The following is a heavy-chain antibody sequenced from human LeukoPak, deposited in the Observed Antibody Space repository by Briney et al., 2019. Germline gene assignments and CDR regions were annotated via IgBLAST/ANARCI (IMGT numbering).Heavy chain of an antibody. D-gene: IGHD6-19*01. CDR3: AREAIAVAGTVSLYYYYYYMDV. CDR1: GYTFTSYG. V-gene: IGHV1-18*01. CDR2: ISAYNGNT. J-gene: IGHJ6*03. Sequence: ASVKVSCKASGYTFTSYGISWVRQAPGQGLEWMGWISAYNGNTNYAQKLQGRVTMTTDTSTSTAYMELRSLRSDDTAVYYCAREAIAVAGTVSLYYYYYYMDVWGKGTTVTISS.